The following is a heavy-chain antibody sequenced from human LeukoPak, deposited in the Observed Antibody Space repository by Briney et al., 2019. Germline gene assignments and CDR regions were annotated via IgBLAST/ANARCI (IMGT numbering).Heavy chain of an antibody. Sequence: GGSLRLSCAASGFTFSSYGMHWVRQAPGKGLEWVAVIWYDGSNKYYADSVKGRFTISRDNSKNTLYLQMNSLRAEDTAVYYCAXXGGGDGYFDYWGQGTLVTVSS. CDR3: AXXGGGDGYFDY. J-gene: IGHJ4*02. D-gene: IGHD2-21*02. V-gene: IGHV3-33*01. CDR2: IWYDGSNK. CDR1: GFTFSSYG.